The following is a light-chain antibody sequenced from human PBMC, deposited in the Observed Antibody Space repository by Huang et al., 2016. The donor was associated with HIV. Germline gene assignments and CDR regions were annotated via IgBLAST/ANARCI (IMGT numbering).Light chain of an antibody. CDR2: TAS. V-gene: IGKV1-6*02. CDR1: QDIGND. CDR3: LQNYNYPYT. J-gene: IGKJ2*01. Sequence: AIQMTQSPSSLSASVGDRVTITCRASQDIGNDLDWYQQRPGKAPKLLIYTASNLQTEVPSRFSGTESGTTFTLTINSLQPQDVGTYFCLQNYNYPYTFGQGTKLEIK.